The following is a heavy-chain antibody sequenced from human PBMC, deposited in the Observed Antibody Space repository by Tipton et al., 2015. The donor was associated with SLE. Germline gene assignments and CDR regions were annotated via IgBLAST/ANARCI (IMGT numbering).Heavy chain of an antibody. J-gene: IGHJ6*03. CDR1: GGSIYSYY. CDR2: ILYPGTT. V-gene: IGHV4-59*01. CDR3: ARGREWNWSPYYMDV. D-gene: IGHD1-1*01. Sequence: TLSLTCTVSGGSIYSYYCTWIRQPPGRGLEYLGYILYPGTTDYNPSLRSRVTMSQDTSKNQFSLKLTSVTAADTAVYYCARGREWNWSPYYMDVWGKGTTVTVSS.